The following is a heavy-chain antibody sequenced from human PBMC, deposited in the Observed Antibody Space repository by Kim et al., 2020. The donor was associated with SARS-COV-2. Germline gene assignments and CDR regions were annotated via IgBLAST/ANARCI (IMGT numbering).Heavy chain of an antibody. D-gene: IGHD1-1*01. CDR2: ISYDGSNK. Sequence: GGSLRLSCAASGFTFSSYGMHWVRQAPGKGLEWVAVISYDGSNKYYADSVKGRFTISRDNSKNTLYLQMNSLRAEDTAVYYCAKDQSGGTGRSRYYYGMDVWGQGTPVTVSS. CDR1: GFTFSSYG. J-gene: IGHJ6*02. V-gene: IGHV3-30*18. CDR3: AKDQSGGTGRSRYYYGMDV.